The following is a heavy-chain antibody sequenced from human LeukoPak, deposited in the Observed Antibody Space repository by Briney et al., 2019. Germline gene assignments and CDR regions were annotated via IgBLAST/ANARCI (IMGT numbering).Heavy chain of an antibody. CDR3: ARGPRNSSSYQYFQH. J-gene: IGHJ1*01. D-gene: IGHD6-13*01. CDR2: ISSSSAYM. CDR1: GFTFSDYS. V-gene: IGHV3-21*01. Sequence: GGSLRLSCAASGFTFSDYSMSWVRQAPGKGLEWVSSISSSSAYMYYADSVKGRFTVSRDNAENSLSLQMDSLRAEDSAIYHCARGPRNSSSYQYFQHWGRGTLVTVSA.